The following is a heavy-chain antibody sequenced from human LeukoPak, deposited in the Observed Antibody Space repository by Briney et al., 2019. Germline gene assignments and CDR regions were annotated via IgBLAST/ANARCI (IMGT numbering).Heavy chain of an antibody. CDR2: ISGSGGST. CDR3: AKSVPGIAVAGPHGRLFDY. V-gene: IGHV3-23*01. J-gene: IGHJ4*02. Sequence: GGSLRLSCAASGFTSSSYAMSWVRQAPGKGLEWVSAISGSGGSTYYADSVKGRFTISRDNSKNTLYLQMNSLRAEDTAVYYCAKSVPGIAVAGPHGRLFDYWGQGTLVTVSS. D-gene: IGHD6-19*01. CDR1: GFTSSSYA.